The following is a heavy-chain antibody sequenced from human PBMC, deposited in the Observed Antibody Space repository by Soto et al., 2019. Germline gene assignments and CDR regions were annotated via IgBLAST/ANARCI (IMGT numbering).Heavy chain of an antibody. CDR1: GYTFTSYG. J-gene: IGHJ4*02. CDR2: ISTYNGNT. CDR3: ARVGLSISVLGN. V-gene: IGHV1-18*01. Sequence: QVQLVQSGAEVKKPEASVKVSCKASGYTFTSYGLSWVRQAPGQGLEWMGWISTYNGNTNYAPKLQGRVTMTTDTSTSTVYLELSSLRSDDTAVYYCARVGLSISVLGNWGQGTLVTVSS. D-gene: IGHD3-10*02.